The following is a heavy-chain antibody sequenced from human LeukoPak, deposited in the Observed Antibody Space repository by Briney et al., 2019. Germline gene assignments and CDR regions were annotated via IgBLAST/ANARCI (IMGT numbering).Heavy chain of an antibody. V-gene: IGHV4-34*01. Sequence: PSETLSLTCAVYGGSFSGYYWSWIRQPPGKGLEWIGEINHSGSTNYKPSLKSRVTISVDTCKNKFSLKLRSVTAADTAVYYCGRKRRTITRHYYYYMDVWGEGTTVSVSS. CDR1: GGSFSGYY. D-gene: IGHD1-14*01. CDR2: INHSGST. J-gene: IGHJ6*03. CDR3: GRKRRTITRHYYYYMDV.